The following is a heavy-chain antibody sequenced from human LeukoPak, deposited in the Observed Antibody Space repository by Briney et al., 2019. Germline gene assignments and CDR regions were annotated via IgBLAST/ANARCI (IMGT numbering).Heavy chain of an antibody. CDR2: ISSSGSTI. J-gene: IGHJ6*02. CDR1: GFAFSSYE. V-gene: IGHV3-48*03. Sequence: GGSLRLSCAASGFAFSSYEMNWVRQAPGKGLEWVSYISSSGSTIYYADSVKGRFTTSRDNAKNSLYLQMNSLRAEDTAVYYCARDYCSGGSCYPLYYYYGMDVWGQGTTVTVSS. D-gene: IGHD2-15*01. CDR3: ARDYCSGGSCYPLYYYYGMDV.